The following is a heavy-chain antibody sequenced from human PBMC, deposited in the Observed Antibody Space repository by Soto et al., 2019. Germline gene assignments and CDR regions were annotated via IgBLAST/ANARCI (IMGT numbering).Heavy chain of an antibody. Sequence: PGESLKISCMGSGYKVSTWHNFTSYWIAWVRQMPGEGLEWMGIIYPGDSDTRYSPSFQGQVTISADKSISTAYLQWSSLKASDTAMYYCATWSYQRYYYGMDVWGQGTTVTSP. D-gene: IGHD1-26*01. CDR2: IYPGDSDT. J-gene: IGHJ6*02. CDR3: ATWSYQRYYYGMDV. CDR1: GYKVSTWHNFTSYW. V-gene: IGHV5-51*01.